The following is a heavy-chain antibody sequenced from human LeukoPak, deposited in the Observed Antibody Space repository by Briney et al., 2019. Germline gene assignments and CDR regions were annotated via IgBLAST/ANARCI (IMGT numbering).Heavy chain of an antibody. CDR2: ISSSGTTI. CDR3: ARGDGYGGDY. CDR1: GFTFSSYE. V-gene: IGHV3-48*03. Sequence: GGSLRLSCAASGFTFSSYEMNWVRQAPGKGLEWVSYISSSGTTIYYADSVKGRFTISRDDAKSSLYLQMNSLRAEDTAVYYCARGDGYGGDYWGQGTLVTVSS. J-gene: IGHJ4*02. D-gene: IGHD5-24*01.